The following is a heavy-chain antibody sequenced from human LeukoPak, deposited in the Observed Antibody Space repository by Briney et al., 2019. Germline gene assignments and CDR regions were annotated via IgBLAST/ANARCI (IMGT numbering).Heavy chain of an antibody. CDR1: GFTFSSYE. V-gene: IGHV3-48*03. J-gene: IGHJ4*02. D-gene: IGHD2-21*02. CDR2: ISSSGSTI. Sequence: GGSLRLSCAASGFTFSSYEMNWVRQAPGKGLEWVSYISSSGSTIYYADSVKGRFTISRDNAKNSLYLQMNSLRAEDTAVYYCARVPNCGGDCYSESRLDFDYWGQGTLVTVSS. CDR3: ARVPNCGGDCYSESRLDFDY.